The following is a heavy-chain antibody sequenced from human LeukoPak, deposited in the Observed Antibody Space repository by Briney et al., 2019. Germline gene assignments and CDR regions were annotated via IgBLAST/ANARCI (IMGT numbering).Heavy chain of an antibody. CDR3: AKMRGQYYHSYYMDA. Sequence: GSLRLSCAASGFIFSSYAMSWVRQALGKGLEWVSYGGSGGSTYYADSVKGRFTVSRDNSRSTLYLQMNSLTAEDTAVYYCAKMRGQYYHSYYMDAWGKGTTVTVSS. J-gene: IGHJ6*03. V-gene: IGHV3-23*01. CDR2: GGSGGST. CDR1: GFIFSSYA.